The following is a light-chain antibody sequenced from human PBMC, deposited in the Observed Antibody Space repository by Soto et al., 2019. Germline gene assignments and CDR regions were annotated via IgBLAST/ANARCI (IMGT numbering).Light chain of an antibody. Sequence: DLQMTQSPSFLSASVGDRVTITCRASQTISSYLNWYQQKPGKAPKLLIDTVSSLQSGVPSRFSGRGTGTDFTLTISRLPPEDFATYYSQQSDSTPYTFGQGTKLEIK. J-gene: IGKJ2*01. V-gene: IGKV1-39*01. CDR2: TVS. CDR3: QQSDSTPYT. CDR1: QTISSY.